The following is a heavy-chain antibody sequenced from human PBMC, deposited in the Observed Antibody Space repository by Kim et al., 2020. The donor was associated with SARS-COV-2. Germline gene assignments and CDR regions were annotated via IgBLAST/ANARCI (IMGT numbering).Heavy chain of an antibody. D-gene: IGHD3-22*01. CDR1: GGSISSYY. Sequence: SETLSLTCTVSGGSISSYYWSWIRQPPGKGLEWIGYIYYSGSTNYNPSLKSRVTISVDTSKNQFSLKLSSVTAADTAVYYCARGGYYDSSGYYGYWGQGTLVTVSS. CDR3: ARGGYYDSSGYYGY. V-gene: IGHV4-59*01. CDR2: IYYSGST. J-gene: IGHJ4*02.